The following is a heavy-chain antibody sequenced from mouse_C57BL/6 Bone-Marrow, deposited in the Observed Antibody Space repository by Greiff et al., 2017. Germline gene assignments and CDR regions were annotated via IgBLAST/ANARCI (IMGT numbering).Heavy chain of an antibody. V-gene: IGHV1-55*01. CDR2: IYPSSGST. CDR3: AREGSIRSDDY. D-gene: IGHD1-3*01. J-gene: IGHJ2*01. Sequence: VQLQQPGPELVKPGASVKLSCKASGYTFTSYGITWVKQRPGQGLEWIGCIYPSSGSTKYNEKFKGKATLTVDTSSSTAYMQLNSLTSEDSAVYFCAREGSIRSDDYGGRGKAITVTA. CDR1: GYTFTSYG.